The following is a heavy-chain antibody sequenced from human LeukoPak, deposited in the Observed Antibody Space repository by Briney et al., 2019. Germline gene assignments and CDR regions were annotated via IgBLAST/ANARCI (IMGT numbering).Heavy chain of an antibody. CDR2: IYYSGST. V-gene: IGHV4-39*07. CDR3: ARELRNYGSGSYYDY. D-gene: IGHD3-10*01. J-gene: IGHJ4*02. Sequence: SETLSLTCTVSGGSISSSSYYWGWIRQPPGKGLEWIGSIYYSGSTYYNPSLKSRVTISVDTSKNQFSLKLSSVTAADTAVYYCARELRNYGSGSYYDYWGQGTLVTVSS. CDR1: GGSISSSSYY.